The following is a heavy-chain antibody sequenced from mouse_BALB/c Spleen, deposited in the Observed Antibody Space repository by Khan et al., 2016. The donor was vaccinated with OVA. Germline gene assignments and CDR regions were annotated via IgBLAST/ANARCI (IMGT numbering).Heavy chain of an antibody. V-gene: IGHV5-9-3*01. CDR1: GFTFSTYA. J-gene: IGHJ3*01. Sequence: EVELVESGGGLVKPGGSLKLYCAASGFTFSTYAMSWVRQTPEKRLEWVATISSDGDYTYYPDNVTGRFTISRDNAKNTLYLQMSSLRSEDTAMYYCARSPYGNVAYWGQGTLVTVAA. CDR2: ISSDGDYT. D-gene: IGHD2-1*01. CDR3: ARSPYGNVAY.